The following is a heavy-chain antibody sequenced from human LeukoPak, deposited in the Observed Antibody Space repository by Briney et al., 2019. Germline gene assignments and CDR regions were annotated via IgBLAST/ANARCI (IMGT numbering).Heavy chain of an antibody. V-gene: IGHV3-9*01. CDR2: ISWNSGSI. D-gene: IGHD3-10*01. CDR3: AKDISGYYYGSGSPDY. CDR1: GVTFDDYA. Sequence: GGSLRLSCAASGVTFDDYAMHWVRQAPGKGLEWVSGISWNSGSIGYADSVKGRFTISRDNAKNSLYLQMNSLRAEDTALYYCAKDISGYYYGSGSPDYWGQGTLVTVSS. J-gene: IGHJ4*02.